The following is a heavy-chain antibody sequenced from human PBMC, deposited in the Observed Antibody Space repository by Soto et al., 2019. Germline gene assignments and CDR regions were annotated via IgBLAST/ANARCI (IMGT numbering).Heavy chain of an antibody. CDR1: GFTFSSYE. V-gene: IGHV3-21*01. Sequence: GGSLRLSCAASGFTFSSYEMNWVRQAPGKGLEWVSSISGSSSYIYYADSVKGRFTISRDSARNSLYLQMNSLRAEDTAVYYCARGQYYFDYWGQGTLVTVSS. D-gene: IGHD6-19*01. CDR2: ISGSSSYI. CDR3: ARGQYYFDY. J-gene: IGHJ4*02.